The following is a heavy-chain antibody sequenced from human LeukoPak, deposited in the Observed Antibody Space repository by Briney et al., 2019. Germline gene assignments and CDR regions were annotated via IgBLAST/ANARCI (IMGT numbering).Heavy chain of an antibody. D-gene: IGHD2-21*02. J-gene: IGHJ4*02. CDR2: INHSGST. CDR1: GGSISSYY. V-gene: IGHV4-34*01. Sequence: PSETLSLTCTVSGGSISSYYWSWIRQPPGKGLEWIGEINHSGSTNYNPSIKSRVTISVDTSKNQFSLKLSSVTAADTAVYYCARGFGIYCGGDCCPWYFDYWGQGTLVTVSS. CDR3: ARGFGIYCGGDCCPWYFDY.